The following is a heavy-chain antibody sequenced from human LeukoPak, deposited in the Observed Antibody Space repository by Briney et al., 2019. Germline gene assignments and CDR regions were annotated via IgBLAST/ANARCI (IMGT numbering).Heavy chain of an antibody. Sequence: ASVKVSCKASGYTFTSYGISWVRQAPGQGLEWMGWISAYNGNTSYAQKLQGRVTMTTDTSTSTAYMELRSLRSDDTAVYYCAREGDDSWSGYYIDYWDQGTLVTVSS. J-gene: IGHJ4*02. V-gene: IGHV1-18*01. CDR1: GYTFTSYG. CDR2: ISAYNGNT. D-gene: IGHD3-3*01. CDR3: AREGDDSWSGYYIDY.